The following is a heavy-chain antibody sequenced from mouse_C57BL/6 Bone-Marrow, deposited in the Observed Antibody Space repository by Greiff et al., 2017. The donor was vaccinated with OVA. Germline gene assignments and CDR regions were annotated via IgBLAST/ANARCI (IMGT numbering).Heavy chain of an antibody. J-gene: IGHJ1*03. CDR3: TTITTVPRYWYFDV. CDR2: IGPENGDT. D-gene: IGHD1-1*01. Sequence: EVQLQQSGAELVRPGASVKLSCTASGFNIKDDYMHWVKQRPEQGLEWIGWIGPENGDTEYASKLQGKATITADTSSNTAYLQLSSLTSEDTAVYYCTTITTVPRYWYFDVWGTGTTVTVSS. CDR1: GFNIKDDY. V-gene: IGHV14-4*01.